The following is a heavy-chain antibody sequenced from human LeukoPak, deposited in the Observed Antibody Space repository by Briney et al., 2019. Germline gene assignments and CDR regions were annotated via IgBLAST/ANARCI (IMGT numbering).Heavy chain of an antibody. J-gene: IGHJ4*02. CDR3: ARGRVVPAVVLDY. D-gene: IGHD2-2*01. CDR1: GLTFNSHS. CDR2: VSTNGDVT. V-gene: IGHV3-23*01. Sequence: GGSLRLSCVASGLTFNSHSMSWVRQAPGMGLEWVSVVSTNGDVTFYADSVKGRFTISRDNSKNTLYLQMNSLRAEDTAVYYCARGRVVPAVVLDYWGQGTLVTVSS.